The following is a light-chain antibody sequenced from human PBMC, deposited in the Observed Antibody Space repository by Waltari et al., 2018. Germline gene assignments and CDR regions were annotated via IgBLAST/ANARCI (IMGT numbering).Light chain of an antibody. CDR3: QVWDSASDHPAVV. CDR2: YDS. J-gene: IGLJ2*01. Sequence: SYVLSQPPSVSVAPGKTARITCGGKDIGSKSVHWYRQKPGQAPVLVIRYDSDRPAGIPERFSGSKSGNTATLTISRVEGGDEADYYCQVWDSASDHPAVVFGGVTKVTVL. CDR1: DIGSKS. V-gene: IGLV3-21*04.